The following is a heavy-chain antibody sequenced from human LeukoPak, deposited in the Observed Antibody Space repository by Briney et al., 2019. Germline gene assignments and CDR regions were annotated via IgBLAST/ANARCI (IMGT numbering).Heavy chain of an antibody. J-gene: IGHJ3*02. CDR3: ARNGAYCSGGSCAHDTFDM. V-gene: IGHV4-59*01. D-gene: IGHD2-15*01. CDR2: IYYSGST. CDR1: GGSISSYY. Sequence: SETLSLTCTVSGGSISSYYWSWIWQPPGKGLERIGYIYYSGSTTYNTSLKSRVTISVATSKNQFSLKLSSVTAADTAVYYCARNGAYCSGGSCAHDTFDMWGQGTMVTVSS.